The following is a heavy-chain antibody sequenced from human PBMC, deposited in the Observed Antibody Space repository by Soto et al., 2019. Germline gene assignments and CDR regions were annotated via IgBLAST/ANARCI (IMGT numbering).Heavy chain of an antibody. D-gene: IGHD2-21*01. CDR3: ARGLGKYCGVKDF. Sequence: IQLVQSAGRMKRPGASVKVSSKASGYTFNTFGIICVRQAPGQGLEWLGCISCYGGQRYYSRKLQGRITLTTDPSTSTSYMESSNLTSDDTAVYYCARGLGKYCGVKDFRGQGTLVTVPS. CDR2: ISCYGGQR. CDR1: GYTFNTFG. J-gene: IGHJ4*02. V-gene: IGHV1-18*01.